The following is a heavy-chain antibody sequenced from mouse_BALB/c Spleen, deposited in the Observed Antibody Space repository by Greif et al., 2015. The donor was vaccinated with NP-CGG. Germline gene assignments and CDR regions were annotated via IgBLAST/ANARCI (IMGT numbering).Heavy chain of an antibody. J-gene: IGHJ3*01. CDR3: AREGITTGWFAY. CDR2: IYPGDGDT. D-gene: IGHD2-4*01. V-gene: IGHV1-80*01. Sequence: LVESGAELVRPGSSVKISCKASGYAFSGYWMNWVKRRPGQGLEWIGQIYPGDGDTNYNGKFKGKATLTADKSSSTAYMQLSSLTSEDSAVYFCAREGITTGWFAYWGQGTLVTVSA. CDR1: GYAFSGYW.